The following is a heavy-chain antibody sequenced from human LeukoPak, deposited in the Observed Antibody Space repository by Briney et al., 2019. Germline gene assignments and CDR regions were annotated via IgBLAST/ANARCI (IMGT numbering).Heavy chain of an antibody. CDR3: ARVDQRYYYDSSGPGY. V-gene: IGHV3-48*01. J-gene: IGHJ4*02. Sequence: AGGSLRLSCAASGFTFSSYSMNWVRQAPGQGLEWVSYITSDSSTMFYADSVKGRFTASRDNAENAMYLQMNSLRAEDTAVYYCARVDQRYYYDSSGPGYWGQGPLVPVSS. CDR2: ITSDSSTM. D-gene: IGHD3-22*01. CDR1: GFTFSSYS.